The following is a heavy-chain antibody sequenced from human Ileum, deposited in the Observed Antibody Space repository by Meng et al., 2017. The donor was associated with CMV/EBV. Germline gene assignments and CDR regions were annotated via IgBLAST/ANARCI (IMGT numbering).Heavy chain of an antibody. CDR3: ARNVGFYSSQIAY. CDR1: GCPTTSSTYY. D-gene: IGHD3-3*01. Sequence: LQWCGPGLGNPSETLSPTCTSSGCPTTSSTYYWGWIRQPPGKGLEWIGSVYYSGTTYYNPSLKNRVNMSIDTSKNRFSLKLSSATAADTAVYYCARNVGFYSSQIAYWGQGALVTSPQ. CDR2: VYYSGTT. V-gene: IGHV4-39*07. J-gene: IGHJ4*02.